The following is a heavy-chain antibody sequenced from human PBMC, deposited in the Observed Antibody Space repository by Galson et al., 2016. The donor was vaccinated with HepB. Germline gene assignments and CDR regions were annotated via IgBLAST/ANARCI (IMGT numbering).Heavy chain of an antibody. CDR2: INPSGGKT. J-gene: IGHJ2*01. Sequence: SVKVSCKAFGYTFRTYYMHWVRQAPAQGLEWMGIINPSGGKTKYAQRFQGRGTMTSDTSTNTLYMELSILSSDDTAVYSCARGTGKLTSVTTVTSLWYFDLWGRGTLVTVSS. D-gene: IGHD4-17*01. CDR3: ARGTGKLTSVTTVTSLWYFDL. CDR1: GYTFRTYY. V-gene: IGHV1-46*01.